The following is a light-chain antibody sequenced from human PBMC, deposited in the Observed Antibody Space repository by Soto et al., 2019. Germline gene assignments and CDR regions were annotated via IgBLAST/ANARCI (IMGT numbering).Light chain of an antibody. CDR1: QDIRTE. CDR3: LQDYSYPRT. V-gene: IGKV1-6*01. Sequence: AIQMTQSPSSLSASVGDRVTITCRASQDIRTELGWYQQKPGNAPKLLIYATSILQSGVPSRFSGIGSGTDFTLNISSLQPEDFATYYCLQDYSYPRTFGQGTKVEIK. J-gene: IGKJ1*01. CDR2: ATS.